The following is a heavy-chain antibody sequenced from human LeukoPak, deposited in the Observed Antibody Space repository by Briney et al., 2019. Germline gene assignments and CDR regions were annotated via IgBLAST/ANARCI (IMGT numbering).Heavy chain of an antibody. CDR1: GFTFNTYT. J-gene: IGHJ4*02. CDR3: AKGTERYREVSSFDS. CDR2: IRGRGDGP. Sequence: QPGGTLRLSCAASGFTFNTYTMNWVRQAPGKGREWVSAIRGRGDGPYYADFVKGRFTISRDNSKNTFFLQMNSLRVEYTATYYCAKGTERYREVSSFDSWGRGTLVAVSS. V-gene: IGHV3-23*01. D-gene: IGHD3-10*01.